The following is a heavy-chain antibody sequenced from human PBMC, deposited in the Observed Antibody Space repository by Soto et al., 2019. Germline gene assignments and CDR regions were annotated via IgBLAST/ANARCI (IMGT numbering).Heavy chain of an antibody. CDR3: ASSKGPLDH. J-gene: IGHJ4*02. V-gene: IGHV3-48*01. CDR2: ITGSSDIV. D-gene: IGHD3-3*02. Sequence: EVHLVESGGGLVQPGGSLRLSCVASGFTFSRYTMNWVRQAPGKGLQWVSYITGSSDIVYYPDSVKGRFTISRDNAKNSLYLQMSRLRAEDTAVYYCASSKGPLDHWGQGTLVTASS. CDR1: GFTFSRYT.